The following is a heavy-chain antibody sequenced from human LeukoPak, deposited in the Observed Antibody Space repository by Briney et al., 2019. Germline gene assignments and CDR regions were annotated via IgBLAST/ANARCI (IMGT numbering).Heavy chain of an antibody. CDR1: GYTFTSNY. D-gene: IGHD1-26*01. CDR3: ARGAGATGYYYYYMDV. CDR2: INPSGGGT. V-gene: IGHV1-46*01. Sequence: ASVKVSCKASGYTFTSNYMHWVRQAPGQGLEWMGIINPSGGGTSSAQKFQGRVTKTSDTSTSTVYMELSSLRSEDTAVYYCARGAGATGYYYYYMDVWGKGTTVTVSS. J-gene: IGHJ6*03.